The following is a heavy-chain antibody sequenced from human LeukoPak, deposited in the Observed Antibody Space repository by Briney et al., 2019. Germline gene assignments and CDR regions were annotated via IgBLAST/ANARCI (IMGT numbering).Heavy chain of an antibody. V-gene: IGHV3-23*01. Sequence: GGSLRLSCAASGFTFSSYAMSWVRQAPGKGLEWVSAISGSGGSTYYADPVKGRFTISRDNSKNTLYLQMNSLRAEDTAVYYCAKERYDYVWGSYTDYWGQGTLVTVSS. CDR2: ISGSGGST. CDR3: AKERYDYVWGSYTDY. J-gene: IGHJ4*02. D-gene: IGHD3-16*01. CDR1: GFTFSSYA.